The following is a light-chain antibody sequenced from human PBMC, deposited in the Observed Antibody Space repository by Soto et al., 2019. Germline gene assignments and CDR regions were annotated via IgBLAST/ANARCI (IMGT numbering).Light chain of an antibody. Sequence: QSALTQPASMSGSPGQSITISCTGTSGDVGFYDFVSWYQQHPGKVPRLIIYGVTKRPSGVSHRFSGSKSGNTASLTISGLQVEDEDAYSCASYTGSSTYLFGGGTKVTVL. V-gene: IGLV2-14*03. J-gene: IGLJ3*02. CDR2: GVT. CDR1: SGDVGFYDF. CDR3: ASYTGSSTYL.